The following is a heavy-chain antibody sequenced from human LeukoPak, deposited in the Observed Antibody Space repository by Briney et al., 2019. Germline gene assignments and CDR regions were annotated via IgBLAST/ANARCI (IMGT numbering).Heavy chain of an antibody. J-gene: IGHJ5*02. CDR3: ARRLYSSSWYFDP. D-gene: IGHD6-13*01. Sequence: KFQGRVTITRDTSASTAYMELSSLRSEDTAVYYCARRLYSSSWYFDPWGQGTLVTVSS. V-gene: IGHV1-3*01.